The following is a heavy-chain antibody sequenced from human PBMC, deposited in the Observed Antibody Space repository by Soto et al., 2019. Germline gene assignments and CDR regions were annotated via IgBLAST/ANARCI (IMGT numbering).Heavy chain of an antibody. CDR3: ARGRHILTGYYRPPAEYFQH. D-gene: IGHD3-9*01. CDR1: AGSFSGYY. Sequence: PSENLSLTCAVYAGSFSGYYWSWIRPPPGKEMEWIGEINHSGSTNYNPSLKSRVTISVDTSKNQFSLKLSSVTAADTAVYYCARGRHILTGYYRPPAEYFQHWGQGTLVT. V-gene: IGHV4-34*01. J-gene: IGHJ1*01. CDR2: INHSGST.